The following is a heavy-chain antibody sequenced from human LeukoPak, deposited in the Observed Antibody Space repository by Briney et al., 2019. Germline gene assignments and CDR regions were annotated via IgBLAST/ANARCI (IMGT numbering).Heavy chain of an antibody. CDR2: ISYDGSNK. D-gene: IGHD1-26*01. CDR3: ARDYSGSYEVDY. V-gene: IGHV3-30-3*01. CDR1: GFTFSSYA. J-gene: IGHJ4*02. Sequence: GGSLRLSCAASGFTFSSYAMHWVRQAPGKGLEWVAVISYDGSNKYYADSVKGRFTISRDNSKNTLYLQMNSLRAEDTAVYYCARDYSGSYEVDYWGQGTLVTVSS.